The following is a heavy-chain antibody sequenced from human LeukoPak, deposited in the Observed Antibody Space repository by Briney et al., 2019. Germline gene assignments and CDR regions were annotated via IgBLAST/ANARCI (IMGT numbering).Heavy chain of an antibody. Sequence: GGSLRLSCAASGLTFSSYWMHWVRQAPGKGLVWVSRIDSDGSSTRYADSVKGRFTISRDNAKNTLYLQMNSLRAEDTGVYYCTRDREQEPTYDFWGQGTLVTVSS. CDR3: TRDREQEPTYDF. J-gene: IGHJ4*02. V-gene: IGHV3-74*01. CDR2: IDSDGSST. CDR1: GLTFSSYW. D-gene: IGHD6-13*01.